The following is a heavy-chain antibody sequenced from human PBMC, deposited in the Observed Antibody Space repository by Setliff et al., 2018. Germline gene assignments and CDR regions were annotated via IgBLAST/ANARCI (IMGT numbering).Heavy chain of an antibody. J-gene: IGHJ4*02. CDR1: GFTFTAYT. D-gene: IGHD2-2*01. CDR2: IDTSSYWI. Sequence: PGGSLRLSCAASGFTFTAYTMNWVRQAPGQGLEWVASIDTSSYWIYYADSVKGRFAISRDNAENSLYLQMNSLRAEDTAVYYCARSETCHSTHCSPYDYWGQGTPVTVSS. CDR3: ARSETCHSTHCSPYDY. V-gene: IGHV3-21*01.